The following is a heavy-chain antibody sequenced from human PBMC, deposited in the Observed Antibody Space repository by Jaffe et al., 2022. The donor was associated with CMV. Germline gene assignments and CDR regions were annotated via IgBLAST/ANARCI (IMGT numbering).Heavy chain of an antibody. V-gene: IGHV3-23*04. CDR3: AKTDNSCGSSPPAGGGYGGLYRDFCYYYYMDV. CDR1: GFTFSSYA. CDR2: ISGSGGST. Sequence: EVQLVESGGGLVQPGGSLRLSCAASGFTFSSYAMSWVRQAPGKGLEWVSAISGSGGSTYYADSVKGRFTISRDNSKNTLYLQMNSLRAEDTAVYYCAKTDNSCGSSPPAGGGYGGLYRDFCYYYYMDVWGKGTTVTVSS. D-gene: IGHD6-6*01. J-gene: IGHJ6*03.